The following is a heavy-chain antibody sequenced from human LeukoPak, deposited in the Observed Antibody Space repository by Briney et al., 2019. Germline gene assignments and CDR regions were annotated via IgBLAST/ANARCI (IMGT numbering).Heavy chain of an antibody. CDR2: MNPNSGNT. D-gene: IGHD3-3*01. J-gene: IGHJ6*03. CDR1: GYTFTSYD. Sequence: AAVKVSCKASGYTFTSYDINWVRQATGQGLEWMGWMNPNSGNTGYAQKFQGRVTITRNTSISTAYMELSSLRSEDTAVYYCARGAPDFWSVYYMDVWGKGTTVTVSS. V-gene: IGHV1-8*03. CDR3: ARGAPDFWSVYYMDV.